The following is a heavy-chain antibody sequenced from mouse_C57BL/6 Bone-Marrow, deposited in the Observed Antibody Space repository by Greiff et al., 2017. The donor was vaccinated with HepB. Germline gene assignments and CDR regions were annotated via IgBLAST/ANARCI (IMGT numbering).Heavy chain of an antibody. CDR2: IDPENGDT. CDR3: TLITTVVDYFDY. V-gene: IGHV14-4*01. CDR1: GFNIKDDY. D-gene: IGHD1-1*01. J-gene: IGHJ2*01. Sequence: VQLQQSGAELVRPGASVKLSCTASGFNIKDDYMHWVKQRPEQGLEWIGWIDPENGDTEYASKFQGKATITADTSSNTAYLPLSSLTSEDTAVYYCTLITTVVDYFDYWGQGTTLTVSS.